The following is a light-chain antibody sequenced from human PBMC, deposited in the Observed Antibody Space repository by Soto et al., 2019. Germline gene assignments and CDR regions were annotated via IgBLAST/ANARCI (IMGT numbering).Light chain of an antibody. Sequence: DIQMTQSPSTLSASVGDRVTITCRASQSISSWLAWYQQKPGKAPKLLIYKAASLESGVTSRFSGSGSGTEFTLTISSLQPDDFATYYCKQYNSYSRTFGQGTKVEIK. V-gene: IGKV1-5*03. J-gene: IGKJ1*01. CDR1: QSISSW. CDR2: KAA. CDR3: KQYNSYSRT.